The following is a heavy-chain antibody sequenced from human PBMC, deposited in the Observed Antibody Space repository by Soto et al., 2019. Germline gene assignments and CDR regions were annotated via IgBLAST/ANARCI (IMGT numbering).Heavy chain of an antibody. Sequence: GESLKISCKGSGYIFDNYWIAWVRQVPGKDLEWMGFIYPGDSDIRYTASFEGQVTISADTSINTAYLQWSSLKASDTAIYYCARSLWSGPLNWFDPWGQETLVTVSS. D-gene: IGHD3-3*01. V-gene: IGHV5-51*01. CDR2: IYPGDSDI. J-gene: IGHJ5*02. CDR3: ARSLWSGPLNWFDP. CDR1: GYIFDNYW.